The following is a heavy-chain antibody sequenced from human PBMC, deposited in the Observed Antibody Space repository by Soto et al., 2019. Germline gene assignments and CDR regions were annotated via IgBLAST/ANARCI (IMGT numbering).Heavy chain of an antibody. J-gene: IGHJ5*02. CDR1: CGSISRADYY. CDR2: IYYTGST. Sequence: PSETLSLTCTVSCGSISRADYYCSWIRQPPGKGLEWIGYIYYTGSTYYNPSLKSRITISLDTSKNQFSLKLKSVTAADTAVYYCATSEYSSSSVNWFDPWGQGTLVTVSS. V-gene: IGHV4-30-4*01. CDR3: ATSEYSSSSVNWFDP. D-gene: IGHD6-6*01.